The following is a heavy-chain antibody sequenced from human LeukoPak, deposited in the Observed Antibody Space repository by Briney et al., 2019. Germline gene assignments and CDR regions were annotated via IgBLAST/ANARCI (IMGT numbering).Heavy chain of an antibody. CDR1: GYSFTSYW. CDR3: ARPPYYYDSSGYYYFGY. CDR2: IYPGDSDT. J-gene: IGHJ4*02. D-gene: IGHD3-22*01. V-gene: IGHV5-51*01. Sequence: GESLKISCKGSGYSFTSYWIGWVRQMPGKGLEWMGIIYPGDSDTRYSPSFQGQVTISADKSISTAYLQWSSLKASDTAMYYCARPPYYYDSSGYYYFGYWGQGTLVTVSS.